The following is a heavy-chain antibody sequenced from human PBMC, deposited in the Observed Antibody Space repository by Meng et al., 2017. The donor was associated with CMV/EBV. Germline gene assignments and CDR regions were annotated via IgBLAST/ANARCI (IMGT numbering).Heavy chain of an antibody. CDR1: GGTFSSYA. CDR3: ARGDCSSTSCYGGYENGMDV. V-gene: IGHV1-69*05. CDR2: IIPILGTA. D-gene: IGHD2-2*01. J-gene: IGHJ6*02. Sequence: SVKVSCKASGGTFSSYAISWVRQAPGQGLEWMGGIIPILGTANYAQKFQGRVTITTDESTSTAYMELSSLRSEDTAVYYCARGDCSSTSCYGGYENGMDVWGQGTTVTSP.